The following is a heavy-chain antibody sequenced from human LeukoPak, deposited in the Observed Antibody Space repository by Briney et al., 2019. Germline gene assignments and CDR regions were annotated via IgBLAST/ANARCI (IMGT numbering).Heavy chain of an antibody. V-gene: IGHV1-2*02. CDR2: INPNSGGT. CDR3: ARTYGDYNSDAFDI. D-gene: IGHD4-17*01. J-gene: IGHJ3*02. CDR1: GYSFTGYY. Sequence: ASVKVSCKASGYSFTGYYMHWVRQAPGQGLEWMGWINPNSGGTNYAQKFQGRVTMTRDTSISTAYMELSRLRSDDTAVYYCARTYGDYNSDAFDIWGQGTMVTVSS.